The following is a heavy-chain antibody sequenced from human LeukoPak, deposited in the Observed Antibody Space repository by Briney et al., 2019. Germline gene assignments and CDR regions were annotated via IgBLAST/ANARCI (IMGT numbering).Heavy chain of an antibody. D-gene: IGHD3-3*01. CDR3: ARGSAPYYFMDV. V-gene: IGHV4-59*01. J-gene: IGHJ6*03. CDR1: GGSISSYY. CDR2: IYYSGST. Sequence: SETLSLTCTVSGGSISSYYWSWIRQPPGKTLEWIGYIYYSGSTNYNPSLKSRVSISVDTSKNQFSLKLSSVTAADTAIYYCARGSAPYYFMDVWGKGPAVTVSS.